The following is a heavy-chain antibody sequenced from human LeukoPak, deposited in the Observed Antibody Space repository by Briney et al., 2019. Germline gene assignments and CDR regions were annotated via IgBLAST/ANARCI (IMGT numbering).Heavy chain of an antibody. D-gene: IGHD3-22*01. CDR2: IYYSEST. CDR3: ARERDYYDSSGYVDY. Sequence: SETLSLTCTVSGGSMSSYYWSWIRQPPGKGLEWIGYIYYSESTNYNPSLKSRVTISVDTSKNQFSLKLSSVTAADTAVYYCARERDYYDSSGYVDYWGQGTLVTVSS. CDR1: GGSMSSYY. J-gene: IGHJ4*02. V-gene: IGHV4-59*12.